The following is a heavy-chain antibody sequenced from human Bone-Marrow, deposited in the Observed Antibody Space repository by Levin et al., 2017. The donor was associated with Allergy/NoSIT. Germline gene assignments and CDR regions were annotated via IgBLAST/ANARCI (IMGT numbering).Heavy chain of an antibody. CDR1: GYTFTDHY. J-gene: IGHJ4*01. CDR3: ATAFGSKKQWPANFEV. Sequence: GASVKVSCQTSGYTFTDHYIHWVRQAPGHGLLWMGWVNPRRGVTNYAEAFQGRVTMTRDTSSATAYMELTALTPADTAVYFCATAFGSKKQWPANFEVWGHGSLVTVSS. D-gene: IGHD6-19*01. V-gene: IGHV1-2*02. CDR2: VNPRRGVT.